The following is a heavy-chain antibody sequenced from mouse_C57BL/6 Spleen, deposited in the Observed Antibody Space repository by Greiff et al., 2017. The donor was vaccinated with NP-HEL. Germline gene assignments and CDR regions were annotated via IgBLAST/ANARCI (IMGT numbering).Heavy chain of an antibody. CDR3: AKSDYYGSSYGYYAMDY. D-gene: IGHD1-1*01. J-gene: IGHJ4*01. CDR1: GFSLTSYG. Sequence: QVQLKESGPGLVQPSQSLSITCTVSGFSLTSYGVHWVRQSPGTGLEWLGVICRGGSTDYNAAFMSRLSITKDNSKSQVFFKMNSLQADDTAIYYCAKSDYYGSSYGYYAMDYWGQGTSVTVSS. V-gene: IGHV2-5*01. CDR2: ICRGGST.